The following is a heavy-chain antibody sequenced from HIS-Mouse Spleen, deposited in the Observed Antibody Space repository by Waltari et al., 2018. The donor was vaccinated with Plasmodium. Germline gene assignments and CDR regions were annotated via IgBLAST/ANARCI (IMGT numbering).Heavy chain of an antibody. CDR2: IYYSGST. D-gene: IGHD3-3*01. Sequence: QLQLQESGPGLVKPSETLSLTCTVSGGSISSSSYYWGWIRQPPGKGLEWIGSIYYSGSTYYNTSMKSRGTISVDTSKNQFSLKLSSVTAADTAVYYCARQLAYYDFWSGYSRGYYFDYWGQGTLVTVSS. CDR3: ARQLAYYDFWSGYSRGYYFDY. J-gene: IGHJ4*02. V-gene: IGHV4-39*01. CDR1: GGSISSSSYY.